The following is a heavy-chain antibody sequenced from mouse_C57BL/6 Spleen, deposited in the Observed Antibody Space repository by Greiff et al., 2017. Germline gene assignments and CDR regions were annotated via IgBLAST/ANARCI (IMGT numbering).Heavy chain of an antibody. Sequence: VQLKESGPGLAKPSPTLSLTCSVTGYSITSDYWNWIRKFPGNKLEYMGYISYSGSTYYNPSPKSRISITRDTSENEYYLQLNSVTTEDTATYYCAGYRWKGVFDYWGQGTTLTVSS. CDR2: ISYSGST. J-gene: IGHJ2*01. CDR3: AGYRWKGVFDY. D-gene: IGHD2-3*01. CDR1: GYSITSDY. V-gene: IGHV3-8*01.